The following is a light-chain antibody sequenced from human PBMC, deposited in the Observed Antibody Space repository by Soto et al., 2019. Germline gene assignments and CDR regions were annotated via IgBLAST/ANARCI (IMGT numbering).Light chain of an antibody. CDR3: SSYAGSTKFA. J-gene: IGLJ2*01. V-gene: IGLV2-8*01. CDR2: EVS. CDR1: SSDVGAYNY. Sequence: QSVLTQPPSASGSPGQSVTISCTGTSSDVGAYNYVSWYQQHPGKAPKLMIYEVSKRPSGVPDRFSGSKSGNTASLTVSGLQAEDEADYYCSSYAGSTKFAFGGGTKLTVL.